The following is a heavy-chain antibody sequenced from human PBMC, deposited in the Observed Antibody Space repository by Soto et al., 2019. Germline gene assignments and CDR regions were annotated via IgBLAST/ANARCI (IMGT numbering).Heavy chain of an antibody. J-gene: IGHJ6*02. Sequence: QVQLVQSGAEVKKPGASVKVSCKASGYTFTSYGISWVRQAPGQGLEWMGWISAYNGNTNYAQKLQGRVTMTTDTSTSTACMELRSLRSDDTAVYYCARDRRDYYGSGSYYYYYGMDVWGQGTTVTVSS. CDR2: ISAYNGNT. D-gene: IGHD3-10*01. CDR3: ARDRRDYYGSGSYYYYYGMDV. CDR1: GYTFTSYG. V-gene: IGHV1-18*01.